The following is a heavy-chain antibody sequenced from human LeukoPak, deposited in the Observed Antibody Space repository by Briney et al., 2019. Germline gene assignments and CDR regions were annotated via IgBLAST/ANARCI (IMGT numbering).Heavy chain of an antibody. D-gene: IGHD2-21*02. Sequence: PSETLSLTCTVSGGSISSGDYYWRWIRQPPGKGLEWIGYIYYSGSTYYNPSLKSRVTISVDTSKNQFSLKLSSVTAADTALYYCARGSLLLENWGQGTLVTVSS. J-gene: IGHJ4*02. CDR2: IYYSGST. V-gene: IGHV4-30-4*01. CDR1: GGSISSGDYY. CDR3: ARGSLLLEN.